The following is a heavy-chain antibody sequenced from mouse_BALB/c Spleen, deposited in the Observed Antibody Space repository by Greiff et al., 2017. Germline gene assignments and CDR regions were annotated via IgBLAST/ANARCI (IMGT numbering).Heavy chain of an antibody. V-gene: IGHV5-17*02. CDR2: ISSGSSTI. J-gene: IGHJ3*01. CDR3: ARTLTGTGAWFAY. CDR1: GFTFSSFG. Sequence: EVQGVESGGGLVQPGGSRKLSCAASGFTFSSFGMHWVRQAPEKGLEWVAYISSGSSTIYYADTVKGRFTISRDNPKNTLFLQMTSLRSEDTGMYYCARTLTGTGAWFAYWGQGTLVTVSA. D-gene: IGHD4-1*01.